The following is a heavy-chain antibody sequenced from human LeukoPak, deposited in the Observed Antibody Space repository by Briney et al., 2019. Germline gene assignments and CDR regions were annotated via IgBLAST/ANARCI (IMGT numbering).Heavy chain of an antibody. Sequence: SETLSLTCTVSGGSISSYYWSWIRQPPGKGLEWIGYIYYSGSTNYNPSLKSRVTISVDTSKNQFSLKLSSVTAADTAVYYCAREARSSYFDYWGQGTLVTVSP. CDR1: GGSISSYY. V-gene: IGHV4-59*12. D-gene: IGHD6-13*01. J-gene: IGHJ4*02. CDR3: AREARSSYFDY. CDR2: IYYSGST.